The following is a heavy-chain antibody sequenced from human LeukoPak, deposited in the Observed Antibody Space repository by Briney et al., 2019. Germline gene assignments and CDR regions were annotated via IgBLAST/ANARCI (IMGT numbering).Heavy chain of an antibody. J-gene: IGHJ4*02. V-gene: IGHV4-4*07. CDR3: TRDGGSTPIFDY. D-gene: IGHD2-15*01. CDR2: IYSSGST. CDR1: GGSISSYY. Sequence: SETLSLTCTVSGGSISSYYWSWIRQPAGKGLEWIGRIYSSGSTNYNPSLKSRVTMSVDTSKNQFSLKLSAVTAADTAVYYCTRDGGSTPIFDYWGQGTLVTVSS.